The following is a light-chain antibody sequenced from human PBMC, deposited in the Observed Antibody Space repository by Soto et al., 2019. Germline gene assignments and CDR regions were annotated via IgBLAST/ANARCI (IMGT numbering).Light chain of an antibody. Sequence: EIVMTQSPATLSVSPGGTATLSCRASEGLGGRLAWYQQKPGQAPRLLIYDASTRATGVPDRFSASEAETEFTLNISSLQYEDFAVYYCQPYHGWVKAFGQGTKLEIK. CDR2: DAS. J-gene: IGKJ2*01. CDR3: QPYHGWVKA. V-gene: IGKV3-15*01. CDR1: EGLGGR.